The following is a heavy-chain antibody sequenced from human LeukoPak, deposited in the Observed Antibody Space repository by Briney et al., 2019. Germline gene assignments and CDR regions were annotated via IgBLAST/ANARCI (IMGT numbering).Heavy chain of an antibody. J-gene: IGHJ4*02. CDR1: GGTFSSYA. Sequence: SVKVSCKASGGTFSSYAISWVRQAPGQGLEWMGGIIPIFGTANYAQKFQGRVTITADESTSTAYMELSSLRSEDTAVHYCARTLPSLLWFGELYYWGQGTLVTVSS. V-gene: IGHV1-69*13. CDR3: ARTLPSLLWFGELYY. D-gene: IGHD3-10*01. CDR2: IIPIFGTA.